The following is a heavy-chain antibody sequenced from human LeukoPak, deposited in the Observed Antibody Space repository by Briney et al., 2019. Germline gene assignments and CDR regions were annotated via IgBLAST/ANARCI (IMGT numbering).Heavy chain of an antibody. CDR1: GGSISTLY. CDR2: IYSSGST. V-gene: IGHV4-59*08. D-gene: IGHD2-8*01. J-gene: IGHJ1*01. CDR3: ARHSYYEYFQH. Sequence: PSETLSLTCTVSGGSISTLYWSWIRQPPGKGLEWIGFIYSSGSTYYNPSLKSRVTISGDTSKNQFSLKLSSVTAADTAVYYCARHSYYEYFQHWGQGILVTVSS.